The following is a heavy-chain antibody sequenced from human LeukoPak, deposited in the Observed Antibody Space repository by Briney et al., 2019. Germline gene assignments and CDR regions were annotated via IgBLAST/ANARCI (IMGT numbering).Heavy chain of an antibody. D-gene: IGHD2-2*01. J-gene: IGHJ6*02. V-gene: IGHV4-59*01. CDR1: GGSISSYY. CDR3: ARDQKGCSTFYCYYGMDV. CDR2: IYYSGST. Sequence: PSETLSLTCTVSGGSISSYYWSCIRQPPGKGLEWIGYIYYSGSTNYNPPLKSRVTISVDTSKNQFSLKLSSVTAADTAVYYCARDQKGCSTFYCYYGMDVWGQGTTVTVSS.